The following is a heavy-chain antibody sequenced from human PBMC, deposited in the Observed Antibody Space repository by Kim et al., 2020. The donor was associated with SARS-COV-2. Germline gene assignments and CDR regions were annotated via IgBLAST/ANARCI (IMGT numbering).Heavy chain of an antibody. D-gene: IGHD5-18*01. Sequence: GGSLRLSCAASGLNFSRFGMSWVRQAPGKGLEWVSGISDGGGSTYYADSVKGRFTISRHNSKNTLYLQMNSLRAEDTAVYYCAKDHGYTYGYPAGYFDYWGQGTRVTVSS. J-gene: IGHJ4*02. CDR1: GLNFSRFG. V-gene: IGHV3-23*01. CDR2: ISDGGGST. CDR3: AKDHGYTYGYPAGYFDY.